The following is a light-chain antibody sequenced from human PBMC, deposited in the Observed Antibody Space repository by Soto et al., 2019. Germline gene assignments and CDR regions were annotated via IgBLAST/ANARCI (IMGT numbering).Light chain of an antibody. V-gene: IGLV2-11*01. Sequence: QSVLTQPRSVSGSPGQSVTISCTGTSSDVGGYNYVSWYQQHPGKAPKLMIYDVSKRPSGVPDRFSGSKSDNTASLTISGLQAEDEADYYCCSYAGSSLYVFGTGTKLTVL. CDR3: CSYAGSSLYV. J-gene: IGLJ1*01. CDR2: DVS. CDR1: SSDVGGYNY.